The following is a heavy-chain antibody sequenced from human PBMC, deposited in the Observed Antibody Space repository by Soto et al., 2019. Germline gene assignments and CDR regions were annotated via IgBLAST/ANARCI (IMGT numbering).Heavy chain of an antibody. Sequence: PSETLSLTCTVSGGSISSGGYYWSWIRQHPGKGLEWIGYIYYSGSTYYSPSLKSRVTISVDTSKNQFSLKLSSVTAADTAVYYCARANYIVVVPAATANWFDPWGQGTLVTVSS. V-gene: IGHV4-31*03. CDR2: IYYSGST. J-gene: IGHJ5*02. CDR1: GGSISSGGYY. CDR3: ARANYIVVVPAATANWFDP. D-gene: IGHD2-2*01.